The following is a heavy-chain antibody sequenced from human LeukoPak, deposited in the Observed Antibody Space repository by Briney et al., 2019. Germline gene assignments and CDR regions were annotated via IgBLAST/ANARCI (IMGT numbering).Heavy chain of an antibody. CDR3: ARVGPYYDSSGYYED. Sequence: ASVKVSCTASGYTFTGYYMHWVRQAPGQGLEWMGWINPNSGGTNYAQKFQGRVTMTRDTSISTAYMELSRLRSDDTAVYYCARVGPYYDSSGYYEDWGQGTLVTVSS. D-gene: IGHD3-22*01. CDR2: INPNSGGT. CDR1: GYTFTGYY. J-gene: IGHJ4*02. V-gene: IGHV1-2*02.